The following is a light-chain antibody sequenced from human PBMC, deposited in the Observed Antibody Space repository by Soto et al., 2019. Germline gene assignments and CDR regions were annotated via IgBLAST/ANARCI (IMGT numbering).Light chain of an antibody. V-gene: IGKV3-20*01. CDR1: PSVSGSN. Sequence: EILLTQSPGTLSLSPGERATLSCRASPSVSGSNLAWYQQKPGQAPRLLIYGASSRATGIPDRFSGSGSGTDFTLTISRLEPEDFAVYYCQQYGSSPRTFGQGTKVDIK. CDR3: QQYGSSPRT. CDR2: GAS. J-gene: IGKJ1*01.